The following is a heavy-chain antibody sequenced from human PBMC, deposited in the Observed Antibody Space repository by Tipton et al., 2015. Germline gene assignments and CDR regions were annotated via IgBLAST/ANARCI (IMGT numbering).Heavy chain of an antibody. V-gene: IGHV4-59*08. CDR3: ARQSGESSGWPSAFDI. CDR1: GGSIGSYY. J-gene: IGHJ3*02. D-gene: IGHD6-19*01. CDR2: IYYSGTT. Sequence: TLSLTCTVSGGSIGSYYWNWIRQSPGKGLEWIGYIYYSGTTEYNPSLNGRVTIAVDTSKNQFSLKLSSVTAADTAVYYCARQSGESSGWPSAFDIWGQGTMVTVSS.